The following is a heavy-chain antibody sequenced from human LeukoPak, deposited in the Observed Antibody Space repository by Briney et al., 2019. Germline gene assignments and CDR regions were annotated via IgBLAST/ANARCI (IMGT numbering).Heavy chain of an antibody. CDR2: ISSSSSYI. CDR3: AKDEGFGEFYYYYMDV. CDR1: GFTFSSYE. Sequence: GGSLRLSCAASGFTFSSYEMNWVRQAPGKGLEWVSSISSSSSYIYYADSVKGRFTISRDNAKNSLYLQMNSLRAEDTAVYYCAKDEGFGEFYYYYMDVWGKGTTVTISS. J-gene: IGHJ6*03. V-gene: IGHV3-21*01. D-gene: IGHD3-10*01.